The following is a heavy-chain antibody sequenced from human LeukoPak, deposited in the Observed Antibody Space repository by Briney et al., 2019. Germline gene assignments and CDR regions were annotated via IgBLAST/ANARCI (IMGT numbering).Heavy chain of an antibody. Sequence: ASVKVSCKASGGTFSSYAISWVRQAPGQGLEWMGRIIPILGIANYAQKFQGRVTITADKSTSTAYMELSSLRSEDTAVYYCARARTVDTAMTYYFDYWGQGTLVPVSS. CDR1: GGTFSSYA. J-gene: IGHJ4*02. CDR2: IIPILGIA. V-gene: IGHV1-69*04. D-gene: IGHD5-18*01. CDR3: ARARTVDTAMTYYFDY.